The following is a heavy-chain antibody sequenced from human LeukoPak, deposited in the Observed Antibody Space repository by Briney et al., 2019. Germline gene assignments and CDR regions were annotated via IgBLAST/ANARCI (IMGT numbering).Heavy chain of an antibody. CDR3: ASLPLYCSGGSCYLSHFDY. CDR2: VNHSGGT. J-gene: IGHJ4*02. D-gene: IGHD2-15*01. Sequence: SETLSLTCDVYGESFSGYYWSWIRQPPGKGLEWIGEVNHSGGTNYNPSLKRRVTISLDTSKNQFSLKLSSVTAADTAVYYCASLPLYCSGGSCYLSHFDYWGQGTLVTVSS. V-gene: IGHV4-34*01. CDR1: GESFSGYY.